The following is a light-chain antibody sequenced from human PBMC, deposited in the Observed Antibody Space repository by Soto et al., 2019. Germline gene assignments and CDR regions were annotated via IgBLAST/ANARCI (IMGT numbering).Light chain of an antibody. Sequence: DIQMTQSPSTLSGSVGDRVTITCRASQTIGSWLAWYQQKPGKAPKLLIYKASTLKSRVPSRFSGSGSGTEFTLTISSLQPDDFATYYCQHYNSYSEAFGQGTKGDIK. V-gene: IGKV1-5*03. J-gene: IGKJ1*01. CDR2: KAS. CDR3: QHYNSYSEA. CDR1: QTIGSW.